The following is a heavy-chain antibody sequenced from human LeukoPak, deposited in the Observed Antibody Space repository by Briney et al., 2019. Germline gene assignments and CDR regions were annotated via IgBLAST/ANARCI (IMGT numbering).Heavy chain of an antibody. CDR3: AREGQELRYFDWLSTEGGYFDY. D-gene: IGHD3-9*01. CDR2: ISSSSSYI. CDR1: GFTFSSYS. V-gene: IGHV3-21*01. J-gene: IGHJ4*02. Sequence: KPGGSLRLSCAASGFTFSSYSMNWVRQAPGKGLEWVSSISSSSSYIYYADSVKGRFTISRDNAKNSLYLQMNSLRAEDTAVYYCAREGQELRYFDWLSTEGGYFDYWGQGTLVTVSS.